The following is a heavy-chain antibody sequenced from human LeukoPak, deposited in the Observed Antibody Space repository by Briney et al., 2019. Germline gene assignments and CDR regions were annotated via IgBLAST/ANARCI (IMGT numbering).Heavy chain of an antibody. D-gene: IGHD1-26*01. Sequence: GGSLRLSCAASGFTFSSYWMHWVRQAPGKGLVWVSRISTDGSNTNYADSVKGRFTISRDNAKNTLHLQMNSLRAEDTAVYYCTRAEGGSYDYWGQGTLVTVSS. CDR3: TRAEGGSYDY. CDR1: GFTFSSYW. V-gene: IGHV3-74*01. J-gene: IGHJ4*02. CDR2: ISTDGSNT.